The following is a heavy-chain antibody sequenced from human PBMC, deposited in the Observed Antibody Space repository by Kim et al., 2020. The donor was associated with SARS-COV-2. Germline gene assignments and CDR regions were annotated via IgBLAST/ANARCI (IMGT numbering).Heavy chain of an antibody. CDR3: AKDLGAHDY. V-gene: IGHV3-23*01. J-gene: IGHJ4*02. Sequence: GRKYMEGSVKCRFTISRSKSRKMVYLQMKSLRTEDTAVYYCAKDLGAHDYWGQGTLVTVSS. CDR2: GRK.